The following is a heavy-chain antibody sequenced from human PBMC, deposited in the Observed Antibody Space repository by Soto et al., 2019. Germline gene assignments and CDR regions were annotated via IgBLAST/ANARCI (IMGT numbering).Heavy chain of an antibody. CDR2: ISHLENT. D-gene: IGHD5-12*01. J-gene: IGHJ4*02. CDR1: GASISYGGFS. Sequence: PSETLSLTCTVSGASISYGGFSWSWIRQPPGKGLEWIGYISHLENTYFHPSFKSRLTMSIDRSRNQFSLNLSSVTAADRAVYYCVRGGGYDPFDYWGQGVLVTVSS. V-gene: IGHV4-30-2*01. CDR3: VRGGGYDPFDY.